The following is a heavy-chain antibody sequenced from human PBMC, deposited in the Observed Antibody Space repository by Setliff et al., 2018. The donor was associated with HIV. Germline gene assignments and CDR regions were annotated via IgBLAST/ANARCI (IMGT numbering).Heavy chain of an antibody. CDR2: IIPIFGTA. Sequence: SVKVSCKASGGTFSSYAISWVRQAPGQGLEWMGGIIPIFGTANYAQKFQGRVTITTDESTSTAYMELSSLRSEDTAVYYCARVGYDSSGYYPRGAFDIWGQVTMVTVSS. CDR1: GGTFSSYA. D-gene: IGHD3-22*01. CDR3: ARVGYDSSGYYPRGAFDI. J-gene: IGHJ3*02. V-gene: IGHV1-69*05.